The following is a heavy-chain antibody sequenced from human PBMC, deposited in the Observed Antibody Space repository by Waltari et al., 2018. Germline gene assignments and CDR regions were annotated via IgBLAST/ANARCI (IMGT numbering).Heavy chain of an antibody. V-gene: IGHV3-43*01. J-gene: IGHJ6*03. CDR3: AKDPLWLALSGYMDV. D-gene: IGHD6-19*01. CDR1: GFTFDDYT. Sequence: EVQLAESGGVVVQPGGSLRLSCAASGFTFDDYTMHWVRQAPGKGLEWVSLISWDGGSTYYADSVKGRFTISRDNSKNSLYLQMNSLRTEDTALYYCAKDPLWLALSGYMDVWGKGTTVTISS. CDR2: ISWDGGST.